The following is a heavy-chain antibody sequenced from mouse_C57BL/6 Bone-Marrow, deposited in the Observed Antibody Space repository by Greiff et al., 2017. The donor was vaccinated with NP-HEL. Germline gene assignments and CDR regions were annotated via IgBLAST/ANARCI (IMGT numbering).Heavy chain of an antibody. V-gene: IGHV1-64*01. CDR3: ARRSGQLRLRNYFDY. D-gene: IGHD3-2*02. J-gene: IGHJ2*01. CDR2: IHPNSGST. Sequence: QVQLQQPGAELVKPGASVKLSCKASGYTFTSYWMHWVKQRPGQGLEWIGMIHPNSGSTNYNEKFKSKATLTVDKSSSTAYMQLSSLTSEDSAVYYCARRSGQLRLRNYFDYWGQGTTLTVSS. CDR1: GYTFTSYW.